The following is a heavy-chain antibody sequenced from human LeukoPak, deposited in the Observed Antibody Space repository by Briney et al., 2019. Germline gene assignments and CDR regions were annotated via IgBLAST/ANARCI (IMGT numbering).Heavy chain of an antibody. CDR2: IRYDGSNK. V-gene: IGHV3-30*02. CDR1: GFTFTSHG. Sequence: SGGSLRLSCAASGFTFTSHGMHWVRQAPGKGLEWVAHIRYDGSNKYYADSVKGRFTISRDNSKNTLYLQMNSLRAEDTAVYYCAREYYDFWSGYLGRSFDYWGQGTLVTVSS. CDR3: AREYYDFWSGYLGRSFDY. D-gene: IGHD3-3*01. J-gene: IGHJ4*02.